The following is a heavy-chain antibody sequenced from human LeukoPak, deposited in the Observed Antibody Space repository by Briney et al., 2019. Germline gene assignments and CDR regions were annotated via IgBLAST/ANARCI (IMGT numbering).Heavy chain of an antibody. D-gene: IGHD3-22*01. Sequence: SETLSLTCTVSGGSISSSSYYWGWIRQPPGKGLEWIGSIYYSGSTYYNPSLKSRVTISVDTSKNQFSLKLSSVTAADTAVCYCARVGESSGSFDYWGQGTLVTVSS. CDR3: ARVGESSGSFDY. J-gene: IGHJ4*02. CDR2: IYYSGST. CDR1: GGSISSSSYY. V-gene: IGHV4-39*01.